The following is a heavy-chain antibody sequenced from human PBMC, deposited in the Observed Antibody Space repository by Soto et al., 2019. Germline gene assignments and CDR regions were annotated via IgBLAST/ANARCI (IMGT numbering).Heavy chain of an antibody. Sequence: QVQLVQSGAEVKKPGASVKVSCKASGYTFTSYGISWVRQSPGQGLEWMGWISAYNGNTNYAQKLQGRVTMTTDTSTSTAYMELRSLRSDDTAVYYCTIAAAGNPYRYYYYGMDVWGQGTTFTVSS. CDR3: TIAAAGNPYRYYYYGMDV. V-gene: IGHV1-18*01. D-gene: IGHD6-13*01. J-gene: IGHJ6*02. CDR1: GYTFTSYG. CDR2: ISAYNGNT.